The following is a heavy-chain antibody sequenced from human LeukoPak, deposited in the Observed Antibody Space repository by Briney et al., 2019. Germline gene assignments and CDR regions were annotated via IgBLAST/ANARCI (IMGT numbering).Heavy chain of an antibody. CDR2: IYPGDSDT. D-gene: IGHD6-13*01. J-gene: IGHJ4*02. CDR1: GYNFTNYW. V-gene: IGHV5-51*01. CDR3: ARHVAAAGDY. Sequence: GESLKISCKGSGYNFTNYWIGWVRQLPGKGLEWMGIIYPGDSDTRYSPSFQGQVTISADKSISTAYLQWSSLKASDTAMYYCARHVAAAGDYWGQGTLVTVSS.